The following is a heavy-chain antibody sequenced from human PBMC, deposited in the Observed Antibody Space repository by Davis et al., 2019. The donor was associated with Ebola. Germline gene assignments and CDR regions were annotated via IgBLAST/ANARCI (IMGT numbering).Heavy chain of an antibody. D-gene: IGHD3-10*01. CDR1: GFTFSSYG. CDR3: ARDFYGSGSYEAFYYYYGMDV. V-gene: IGHV3-33*01. CDR2: IWHDGSNK. Sequence: GGSLRLSCAASGFTFSSYGMHWVRQAPGKGLEWVAVIWHDGSNKYYADSVKGRFTISRDNSKNTLYLQMNSLRAEDTAVYYCARDFYGSGSYEAFYYYYGMDVWGQGTTVTVSS. J-gene: IGHJ6*02.